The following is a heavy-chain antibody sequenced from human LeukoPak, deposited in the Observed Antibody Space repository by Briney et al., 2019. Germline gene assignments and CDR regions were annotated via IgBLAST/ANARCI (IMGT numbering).Heavy chain of an antibody. Sequence: PGRSLRLSCAASGFNFNDYGIHWVRQAPGKGLEWVGRIKPKTDGETTEYAAPVKGRFSISRDDSKNMLYLQMNSLKTEDTAVYYCITPLPYSAQGGQGTLVTVSS. CDR1: GFNFNDYG. V-gene: IGHV3-15*07. J-gene: IGHJ4*02. CDR2: IKPKTDGETT. CDR3: ITPLPYSAQ. D-gene: IGHD2-21*01.